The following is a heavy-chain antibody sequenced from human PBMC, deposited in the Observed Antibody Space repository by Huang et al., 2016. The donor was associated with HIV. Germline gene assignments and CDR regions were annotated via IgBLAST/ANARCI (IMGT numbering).Heavy chain of an antibody. V-gene: IGHV3-30-3*01. D-gene: IGHD5-18*01. CDR2: ISNDGSNN. CDR1: GFPFNNHA. Sequence: QVQLVESGGGVVQPGRSLRLSCAASGFPFNNHAMHWVRQAPGKGLDWVAVISNDGSNNYYADSGKGRFTISRDSSKSTLFLHMTSLRTEDTAVYYCARAKDTWDAYDIWGQGTMVSVSS. J-gene: IGHJ3*02. CDR3: ARAKDTWDAYDI.